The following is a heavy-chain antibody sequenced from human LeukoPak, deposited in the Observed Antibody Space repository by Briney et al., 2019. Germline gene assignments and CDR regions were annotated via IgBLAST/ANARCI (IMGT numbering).Heavy chain of an antibody. D-gene: IGHD3-22*01. V-gene: IGHV4-61*03. Sequence: SETLSLTCNVSGASVSSGSYYWSWIRQPPGKELEWIGYIYYSGSTSYNPSLKSRVTISVDTSKNHFSLKLTSVTAADTAVYYCARVPILYYESDYWGQGTLVTVSS. CDR2: IYYSGST. J-gene: IGHJ4*02. CDR3: ARVPILYYESDY. CDR1: GASVSSGSYY.